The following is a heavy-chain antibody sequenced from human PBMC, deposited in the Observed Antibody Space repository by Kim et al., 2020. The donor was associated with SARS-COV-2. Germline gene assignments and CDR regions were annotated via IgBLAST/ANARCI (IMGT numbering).Heavy chain of an antibody. Sequence: SETLSLTCTVSGGSISSSSYYWGWIRQPPGKGLEWIGSIYYSGSTYYNPSLKSRVTISVDTSKNQFSLKLSSVTAADTAVYYCARDPESDAWPGIAAAGPGWFDPWGQGTLVTVSS. CDR3: ARDPESDAWPGIAAAGPGWFDP. CDR1: GGSISSSSYY. V-gene: IGHV4-39*07. D-gene: IGHD6-13*01. CDR2: IYYSGST. J-gene: IGHJ5*02.